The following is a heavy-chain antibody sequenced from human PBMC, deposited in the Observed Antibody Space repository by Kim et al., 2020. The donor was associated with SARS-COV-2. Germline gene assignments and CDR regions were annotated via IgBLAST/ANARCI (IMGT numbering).Heavy chain of an antibody. CDR2: ISGSGGST. CDR3: AKDLWGSGYYSYFDY. J-gene: IGHJ4*02. Sequence: LSLTCAASGFTFSSYAMSWVRQAPGKGLEWVSAISGSGGSTYYADSVKGRFTISRDNSKNTLYLQMNSLRAEDTAVYYCAKDLWGSGYYSYFDYWGQGTLVTVSS. CDR1: GFTFSSYA. V-gene: IGHV3-23*01. D-gene: IGHD3-22*01.